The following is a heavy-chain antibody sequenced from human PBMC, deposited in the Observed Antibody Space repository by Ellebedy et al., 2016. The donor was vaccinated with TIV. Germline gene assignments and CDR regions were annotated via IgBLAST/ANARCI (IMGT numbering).Heavy chain of an antibody. J-gene: IGHJ4*02. CDR2: IWYDGSNK. Sequence: GESLKISCAASGFTFSSYGMHWVRQAPGKGLEWVAVIWYDGSNKYYADSVKGRFTISRDNSKNTLYLQMNSLRAEDTAVYYCARDGGGCTNGVCVTNFDYWGQGTLVTVSS. V-gene: IGHV3-33*08. D-gene: IGHD2-8*01. CDR1: GFTFSSYG. CDR3: ARDGGGCTNGVCVTNFDY.